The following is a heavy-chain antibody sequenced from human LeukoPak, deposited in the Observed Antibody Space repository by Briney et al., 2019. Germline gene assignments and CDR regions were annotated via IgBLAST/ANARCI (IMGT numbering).Heavy chain of an antibody. V-gene: IGHV1-46*01. CDR2: INPSGGST. CDR1: GYTFTSYY. CDR3: ARDSQTVNPRGYFGY. Sequence: GASVKVSCKASGYTFTSYYMHWVRQAPGQGLEWMGLINPSGGSTSYAQKFQGRVTMTRDTSTSTVYMEQSSLRSEDTAVYYCARDSQTVNPRGYFGYWGQGTLVTVSS. J-gene: IGHJ4*02. D-gene: IGHD4-17*01.